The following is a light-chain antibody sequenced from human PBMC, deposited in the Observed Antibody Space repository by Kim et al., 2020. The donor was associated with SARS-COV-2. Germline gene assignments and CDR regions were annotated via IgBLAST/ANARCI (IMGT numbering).Light chain of an antibody. CDR1: QSVSSNY. V-gene: IGKV3-20*01. Sequence: FSPGERATLSCRASQSVSSNYLAWYQQKPGQPPRLLIYGASSRATGIPDRFSGSGSGSDFTLTISRLEPEDFAVYYCQQYGSSPRTFGQGTKLDI. CDR2: GAS. CDR3: QQYGSSPRT. J-gene: IGKJ2*01.